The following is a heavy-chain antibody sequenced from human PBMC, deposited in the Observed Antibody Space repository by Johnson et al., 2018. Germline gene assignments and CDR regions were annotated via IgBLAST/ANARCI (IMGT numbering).Heavy chain of an antibody. J-gene: IGHJ6*02. CDR2: ISGSGVST. D-gene: IGHD3-10*01. CDR1: GFTFSNYA. CDR3: AKDKTYGSGSSSLGLDV. V-gene: IGHV3-23*04. Sequence: VQLVQSGGGLVKPGGSXRLSCAASGFTFSNYAMSWVRQAPGKGLEWVSTISGSGVSTYYADSVKGRFPISRDNSKNTLYLQMNSLRAEETAVYYCAKDKTYGSGSSSLGLDVWGQGTTVTVSS.